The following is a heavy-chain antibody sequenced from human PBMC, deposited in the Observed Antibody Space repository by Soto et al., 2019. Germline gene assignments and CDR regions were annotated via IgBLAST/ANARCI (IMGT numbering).Heavy chain of an antibody. CDR2: IKFDGSQR. V-gene: IGHV3-7*03. D-gene: IGHD3-16*02. Sequence: PGGSLRLSCAASGFTLSRFWMNWVRQAPGEGLEWVANIKFDGSQRSYVDSVKGRFTISRDNAGNSLHLQMDGLKASDTAMYYCARPPRGSELRLGELSFHSDAFDIWGQGTMVTVSS. CDR1: GFTLSRFW. CDR3: ARPPRGSELRLGELSFHSDAFDI. J-gene: IGHJ3*02.